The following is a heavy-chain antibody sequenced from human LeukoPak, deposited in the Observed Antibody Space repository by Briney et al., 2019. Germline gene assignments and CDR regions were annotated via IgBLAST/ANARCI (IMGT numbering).Heavy chain of an antibody. CDR3: ATPADYYDILTALY. Sequence: GGSLRLSCAASGFTFSNYAMSWVRQAPGKGLEWVSAISGRGGNTYYADPVRGRFTISRDNSKNTLYLQMNSLRAEDTAVYYCATPADYYDILTALYWGQGTLVTVSS. D-gene: IGHD3-9*01. CDR2: ISGRGGNT. CDR1: GFTFSNYA. V-gene: IGHV3-23*01. J-gene: IGHJ4*02.